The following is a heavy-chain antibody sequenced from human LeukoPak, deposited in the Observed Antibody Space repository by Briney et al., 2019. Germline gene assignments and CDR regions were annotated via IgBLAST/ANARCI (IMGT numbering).Heavy chain of an antibody. CDR2: MYNSGST. V-gene: IGHV4-59*01. Sequence: SETLSLTCTVSGGSISGSYWSWIRQPPGKGLEWIAYMYNSGSTDCNPSLKSRVTISIDTSKNQFSLKLSSLTAADTAIYYCARGIESYGDYGYWGQGILVTVSS. D-gene: IGHD4-17*01. CDR1: GGSISGSY. CDR3: ARGIESYGDYGY. J-gene: IGHJ4*02.